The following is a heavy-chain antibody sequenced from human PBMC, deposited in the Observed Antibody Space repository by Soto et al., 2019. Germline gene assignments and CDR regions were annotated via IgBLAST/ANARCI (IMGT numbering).Heavy chain of an antibody. CDR3: ARAGCDGGSCYTLVGLRYGMDV. Sequence: QVQLVESGGGVVQPGRSLRLSCAASGFTFSSYAMYWVRQAPGTGLEWVAVISYDGNNKYYADSVKGRFTISRDNSKNTLYLQMNSLRTEDMAVYYCARAGCDGGSCYTLVGLRYGMDVWGQGTTVTVSS. CDR1: GFTFSSYA. D-gene: IGHD2-15*01. V-gene: IGHV3-30-3*01. J-gene: IGHJ6*02. CDR2: ISYDGNNK.